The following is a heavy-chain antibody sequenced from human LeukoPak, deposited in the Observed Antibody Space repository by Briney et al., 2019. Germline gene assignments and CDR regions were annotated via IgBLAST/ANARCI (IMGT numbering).Heavy chain of an antibody. CDR3: AREGPSYYGMDV. CDR2: NYSSGST. J-gene: IGHJ6*04. CDR1: GGSISSGGYY. V-gene: IGHV4-31*03. Sequence: PSETLSLTCIVSGGSISSGGYYWSWIRQHPGKGLEWIGYNYSSGSTYYNPSLKSRVTISVDTSKNQFSLKLSSVTAADTAVYYCAREGPSYYGMDVWGKGTTVTVSS.